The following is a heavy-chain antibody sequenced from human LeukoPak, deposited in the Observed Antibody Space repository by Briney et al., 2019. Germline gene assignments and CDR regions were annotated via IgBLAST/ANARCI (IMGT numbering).Heavy chain of an antibody. J-gene: IGHJ4*02. CDR1: VLTLRSNS. Sequence: GRTLRLFCTVSVLTLRSNSTICVPDAPRKGREGGNSISRSSSHILYAASVKGRFTISRDNAKNSLYLQMNSLRVEDTAVYYCARCTTGRTFGSLREIKGSREIDYWGQGTLVTVSS. CDR2: ISRSSSHI. CDR3: ARCTTGRTFGSLREIKGSREIDY. V-gene: IGHV3-21*01. D-gene: IGHD1-1*01.